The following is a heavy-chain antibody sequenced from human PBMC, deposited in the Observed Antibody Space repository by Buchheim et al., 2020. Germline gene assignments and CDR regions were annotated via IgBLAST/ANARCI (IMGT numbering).Heavy chain of an antibody. CDR2: ISSSSSTI. Sequence: EVQLVESGGGLVQPGGSLRLSCAASGFTFSSYSMIWVRQDPGKGLEWVSYISSSSSTIYYADSVKGRFTISRDNATKSLYLKMNSLRAEDTAVYYGAREVAGTVVDYWGQGTL. J-gene: IGHJ4*01. D-gene: IGHD6-19*01. V-gene: IGHV3-48*01. CDR3: AREVAGTVVDY. CDR1: GFTFSSYS.